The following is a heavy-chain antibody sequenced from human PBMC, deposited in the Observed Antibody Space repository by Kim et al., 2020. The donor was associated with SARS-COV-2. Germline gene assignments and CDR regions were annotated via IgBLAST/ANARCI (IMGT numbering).Heavy chain of an antibody. CDR2: INPSGGST. CDR1: GYTFTSYY. V-gene: IGHV1-46*01. Sequence: ASVKVSCKASGYTFTSYYMHWVRQAPGQGLEWMGIINPSGGSTSYAQKFQGRVTMTRDTSTSTVYMELSSLRSEDTAVYYCARDHRVITMVRGSYYYYGMDVWGQGTTVTVSS. J-gene: IGHJ6*02. CDR3: ARDHRVITMVRGSYYYYGMDV. D-gene: IGHD3-10*01.